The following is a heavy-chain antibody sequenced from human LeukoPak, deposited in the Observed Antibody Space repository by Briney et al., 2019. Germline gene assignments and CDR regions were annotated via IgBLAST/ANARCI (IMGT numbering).Heavy chain of an antibody. CDR2: IKGDGSI. J-gene: IGHJ4*02. CDR3: ARARDGYNYLYFDY. CDR1: GFTCSSYW. D-gene: IGHD5-24*01. Sequence: PGGSLRLSCAASGFTCSSYWMHWVRQAPGKGLVWVSRIKGDGSISYADSVKGRFTISRDNAKNTLYLQMNSLRAEDTAVYYCARARDGYNYLYFDYWGQGSLVTVSS. V-gene: IGHV3-74*01.